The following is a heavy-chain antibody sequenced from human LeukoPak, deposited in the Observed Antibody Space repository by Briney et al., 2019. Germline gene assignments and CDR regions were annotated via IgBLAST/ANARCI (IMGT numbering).Heavy chain of an antibody. V-gene: IGHV3-23*01. CDR3: AKATLGLAVTSKVYGMDV. Sequence: GGSLRLSCAASGFTFSSYAMGWVRQAPGKGLEWVSAISGSGGSTYYADSVKGRFTISRDNSKNTLYLQMNSLRAEDTAVYYCAKATLGLAVTSKVYGMDVWGQGTTVTVSS. CDR2: ISGSGGST. J-gene: IGHJ6*02. CDR1: GFTFSSYA. D-gene: IGHD4-17*01.